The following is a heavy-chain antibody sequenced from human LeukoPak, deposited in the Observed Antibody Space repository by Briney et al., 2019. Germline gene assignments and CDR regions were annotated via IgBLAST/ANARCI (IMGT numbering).Heavy chain of an antibody. CDR3: ARVWQDYSGVDY. CDR1: GFTFSSYA. J-gene: IGHJ4*02. CDR2: ISYDGSNK. Sequence: GSLRLSCAASGFTFSSYAMHWVRQAPGKRLEWVAVISYDGSNKYYADSVKGRFTISRDNSKNTLYLQMNSLRAEDTAVYYCARVWQDYSGVDYWGQGTLVTVSS. D-gene: IGHD2-21*01. V-gene: IGHV3-30-3*01.